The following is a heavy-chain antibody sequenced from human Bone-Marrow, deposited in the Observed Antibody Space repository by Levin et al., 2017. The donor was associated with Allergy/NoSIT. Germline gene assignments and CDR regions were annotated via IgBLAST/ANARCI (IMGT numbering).Heavy chain of an antibody. CDR3: ASLRWYFDV. V-gene: IGHV4-39*01. CDR2: VYYSGST. CDR1: GGSLSSSSYY. Sequence: SQTLSLTCPVSGGSLSSSSYYWGWIRQPPGKGLEWIGSVYYSGSTYYNPSLKSRVTISVDTSKNQFSLKLRSVTGADTAVYYCASLRWYFDVWGRGTLVTVSS. J-gene: IGHJ2*01.